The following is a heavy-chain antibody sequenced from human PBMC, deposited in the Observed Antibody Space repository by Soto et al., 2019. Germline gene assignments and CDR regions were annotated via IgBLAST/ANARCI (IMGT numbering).Heavy chain of an antibody. CDR3: ARSITMIVVVTPPGFDD. V-gene: IGHV3-48*02. D-gene: IGHD3-22*01. CDR2: ISDSSSTI. Sequence: GGSLRLSCAASGFTFSSYSMNWVRQAPGKGLEWVSYISDSSSTIYYADSVKGRFTISRDNAKNSLYLQMNSLRDEDTAVYYWARSITMIVVVTPPGFDDWGWGTLVTVSS. J-gene: IGHJ4*02. CDR1: GFTFSSYS.